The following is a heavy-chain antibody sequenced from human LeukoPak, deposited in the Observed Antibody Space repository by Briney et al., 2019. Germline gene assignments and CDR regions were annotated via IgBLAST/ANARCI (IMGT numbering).Heavy chain of an antibody. CDR1: GFTFSSYE. V-gene: IGHV3-48*03. Sequence: GGSLRLSCAASGFTFSSYEMYWLRQAPGKGLEWVSHISSSGSSIYYADSVMGRFTISRDNAKNSLYLQMNSLRPGDTAVYYCARDANTGDAFDIWGQGTMVTVSS. CDR2: ISSSGSSI. J-gene: IGHJ3*02. D-gene: IGHD4/OR15-4a*01. CDR3: ARDANTGDAFDI.